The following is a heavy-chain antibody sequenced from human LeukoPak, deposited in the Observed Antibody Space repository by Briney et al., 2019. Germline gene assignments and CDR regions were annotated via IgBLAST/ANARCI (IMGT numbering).Heavy chain of an antibody. CDR2: ISSSSSYI. D-gene: IGHD1-14*01. CDR3: ASAPAGLYYFDY. CDR1: GFTFSSYS. J-gene: IGHJ4*02. Sequence: GGSLRLSCAASGFTFSSYSMNWVRQAPGKGLEWVSSISSSSSYIYYADSVKGRFTISRDNAKNSLYLQMNSLRAEDTAVYYSASAPAGLYYFDYWGQGTLVTVSS. V-gene: IGHV3-21*01.